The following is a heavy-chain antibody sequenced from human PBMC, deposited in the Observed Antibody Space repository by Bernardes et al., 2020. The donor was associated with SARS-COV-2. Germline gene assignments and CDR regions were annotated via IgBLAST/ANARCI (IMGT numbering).Heavy chain of an antibody. CDR3: ARGGGGRSKLERRRIDY. CDR2: MNPNSGNT. Sequence: ASVKVSCKASGYTFTSYDINWVRQATGQGLEWMGWMNPNSGNTGYAQKFQGRVTMTRNTSISTAYMELSSLRSEDTAVYYCARGGGGRSKLERRRIDYWGQGTLVTVSS. CDR1: GYTFTSYD. D-gene: IGHD1-1*01. V-gene: IGHV1-8*01. J-gene: IGHJ4*02.